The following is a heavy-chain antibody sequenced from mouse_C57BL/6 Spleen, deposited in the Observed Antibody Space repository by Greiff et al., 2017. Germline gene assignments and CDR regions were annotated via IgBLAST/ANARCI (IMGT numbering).Heavy chain of an antibody. Sequence: VQLQQSGAELVKPGASVKLSCTASGFNIKDYYMHWVKQRTEQGLEWIGRIDPEDDETKYAPKFQGKATITADTSSNTAYLQLSSLTSEDTAVYYCARSPFYGSIDYWGQGTTLTVSS. CDR1: GFNIKDYY. CDR3: ARSPFYGSIDY. CDR2: IDPEDDET. V-gene: IGHV14-2*01. J-gene: IGHJ2*01. D-gene: IGHD1-1*01.